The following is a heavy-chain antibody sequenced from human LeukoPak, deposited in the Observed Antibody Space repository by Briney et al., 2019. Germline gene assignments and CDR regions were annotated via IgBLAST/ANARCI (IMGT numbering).Heavy chain of an antibody. CDR1: GFTFSSYS. CDR3: AKQMARNYFDY. CDR2: ISGSSSDI. J-gene: IGHJ4*02. D-gene: IGHD5-24*01. V-gene: IGHV3-21*04. Sequence: GGSLRLSCAASGFTFSSYSMNWVRQAPGKGLEWVSSISGSSSDIYYADSVKGRFTISRDNSKNSLYLQMHSLRAEDTAMYYCAKQMARNYFDYWGQGMLVTVSS.